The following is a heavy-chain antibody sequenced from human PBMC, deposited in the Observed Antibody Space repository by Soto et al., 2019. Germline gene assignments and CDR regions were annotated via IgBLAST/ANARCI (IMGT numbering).Heavy chain of an antibody. Sequence: GASVKVSCKVSGYTLTELSMHWVRQAPGKGLEWMGGFDPEDGETIYAQKFQGRVTMTEDTSTDTAYMELSSLRSEDTAVYYCATVLNRQQLTNVFDYWGQGTLVTVSS. D-gene: IGHD6-13*01. CDR1: GYTLTELS. CDR2: FDPEDGET. V-gene: IGHV1-24*01. CDR3: ATVLNRQQLTNVFDY. J-gene: IGHJ4*02.